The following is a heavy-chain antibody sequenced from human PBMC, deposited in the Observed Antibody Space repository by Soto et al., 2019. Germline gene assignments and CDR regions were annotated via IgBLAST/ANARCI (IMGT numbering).Heavy chain of an antibody. V-gene: IGHV1-46*01. CDR1: GYTFTSYY. CDR2: INPSGGST. CDR3: ARGVIAVAGGYYYYGMDV. J-gene: IGHJ6*02. Sequence: GASVKVSCKASGYTFTSYYMHWVRQDPGQGLEWMGIINPSGGSTSYAQKFQGRVTITRDTSASTAYMELSSLRSEDTAVYYCARGVIAVAGGYYYYGMDVWGQGTTVTVS. D-gene: IGHD6-19*01.